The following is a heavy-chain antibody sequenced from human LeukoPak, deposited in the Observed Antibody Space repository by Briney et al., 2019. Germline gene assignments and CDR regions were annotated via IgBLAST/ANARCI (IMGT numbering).Heavy chain of an antibody. Sequence: GGSLRLSCAASGFTFSSYNMNWVRQAPGRGLEWVSSISSSGSYMYYPDSVRGRFTISRDNAKNSLFLQMNSRRAEDTAVYYCARDPDSGQWGQGTLVTVSS. CDR1: GFTFSSYN. CDR3: ARDPDSGQ. J-gene: IGHJ4*02. V-gene: IGHV3-21*01. D-gene: IGHD3-10*01. CDR2: ISSSGSYM.